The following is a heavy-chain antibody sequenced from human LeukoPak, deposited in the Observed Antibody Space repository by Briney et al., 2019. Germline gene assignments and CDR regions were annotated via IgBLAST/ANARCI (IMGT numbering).Heavy chain of an antibody. CDR3: ARGVVVVPAATGAEYFQH. CDR1: GGTFSSYA. Sequence: SVKVSCKASGGTFSSYAISWVRQAPGQGLEWMGGIIPIFGTANYAQKFQGRVTITADESTSTAYMELSSLRSEDTAVYYCARGVVVVPAATGAEYFQHWGQGTLVTVSS. CDR2: IIPIFGTA. J-gene: IGHJ1*01. D-gene: IGHD2-2*01. V-gene: IGHV1-69*13.